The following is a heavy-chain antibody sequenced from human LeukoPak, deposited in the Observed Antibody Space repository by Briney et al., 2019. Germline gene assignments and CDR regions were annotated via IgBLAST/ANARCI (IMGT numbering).Heavy chain of an antibody. CDR2: IYHSGST. Sequence: PSQTLSLTCTVSGGSISSGGYYWSWIRQPPGKGLEWIGYIYHSGSTYYNPSLKSRVTISVDRSKNQFSLKLSSVTAADTAVYYCAKGGYCSSTSCRPPSPYYYMDVWGKGTTVTVSS. CDR3: AKGGYCSSTSCRPPSPYYYMDV. D-gene: IGHD2-2*01. J-gene: IGHJ6*03. CDR1: GGSISSGGYY. V-gene: IGHV4-30-2*01.